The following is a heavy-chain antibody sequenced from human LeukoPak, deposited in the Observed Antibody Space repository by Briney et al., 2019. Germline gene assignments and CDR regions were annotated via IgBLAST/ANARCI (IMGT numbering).Heavy chain of an antibody. CDR1: GFTFSSYW. Sequence: PGGSLRLSCAASGFTFSSYWMTWVRQAPGKGLEWVANIKQDGSEKYYVDSVKGRFTISRDNAKKSLYLQMNSLRAEDTAVYYCARFEAGYSSGWPFDYWGQGTLVTVSS. V-gene: IGHV3-7*01. D-gene: IGHD6-19*01. CDR2: IKQDGSEK. J-gene: IGHJ4*02. CDR3: ARFEAGYSSGWPFDY.